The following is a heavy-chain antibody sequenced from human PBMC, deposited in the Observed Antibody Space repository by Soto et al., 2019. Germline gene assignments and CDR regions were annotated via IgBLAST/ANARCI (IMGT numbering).Heavy chain of an antibody. D-gene: IGHD2-15*01. CDR2: IYPGDSDT. Sequence: PGESLKISCKGSGYSFSSYWIGWVRQMPGQGPEWMGIIYPGDSDTRYSPSFQGQVTISADKSISTAYLQWSSLKASDTAMYYCAXYCSGGSCYGPSYQFDYWGQGTLVTVSS. V-gene: IGHV5-51*01. CDR3: AXYCSGGSCYGPSYQFDY. CDR1: GYSFSSYW. J-gene: IGHJ4*02.